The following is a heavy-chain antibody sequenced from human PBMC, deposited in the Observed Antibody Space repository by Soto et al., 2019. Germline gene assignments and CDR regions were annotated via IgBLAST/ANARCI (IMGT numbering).Heavy chain of an antibody. CDR1: GLTISGKKY. CDR2: LYDVDGS. D-gene: IGHD1-1*01. V-gene: IGHV3-53*01. Sequence: QLVESGGGLIQPGESLRLSCAAFGLTISGKKYVAWVRQAPGKALEWVSALYDVDGSFYADSVTGRLATSRDRSKTTVYLQMNDPRPDDTAVYYCATWHEREHAFDVWGHGTTVTISS. CDR3: ATWHEREHAFDV. J-gene: IGHJ3*01.